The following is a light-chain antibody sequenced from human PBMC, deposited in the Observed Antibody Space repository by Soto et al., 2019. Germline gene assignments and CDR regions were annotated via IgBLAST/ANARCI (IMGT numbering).Light chain of an antibody. Sequence: EIVLTQSPGTLSLSPGERATLSCRASQSVSSSYLAWYQHKPGQAPRLLIYGASSRATGIPDRFSGSASGTDFTLIISRLEPEDFAVYYCQQYGSSPRITFGQGTRLVMK. CDR1: QSVSSSY. J-gene: IGKJ5*01. CDR2: GAS. CDR3: QQYGSSPRIT. V-gene: IGKV3-20*01.